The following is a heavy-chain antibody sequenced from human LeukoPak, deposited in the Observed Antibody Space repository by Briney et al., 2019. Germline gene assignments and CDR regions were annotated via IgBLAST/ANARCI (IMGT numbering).Heavy chain of an antibody. Sequence: SETLSLTCTVSGGSISSYYWSWIRQPPGKGLELIGYIYYSGGTNYNPSLKSRVTISVDTSKNQFSLKLSSVTAADTAVYYCARARYSSGWYPGNWFDPWGQGTLVTVSS. CDR1: GGSISSYY. D-gene: IGHD6-19*01. CDR3: ARARYSSGWYPGNWFDP. CDR2: IYYSGGT. V-gene: IGHV4-59*01. J-gene: IGHJ5*02.